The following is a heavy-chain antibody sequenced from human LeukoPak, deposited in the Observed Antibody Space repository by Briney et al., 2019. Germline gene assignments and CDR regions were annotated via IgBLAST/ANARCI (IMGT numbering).Heavy chain of an antibody. J-gene: IGHJ4*02. V-gene: IGHV3-23*05. Sequence: GGSLRLSCTASGFSFSTYSMTWVRQGPGKGLEWVSSIYNSGSKTFYADSVKGRFTISRDNSKNTLYLQMNSLRAEDTAVYYCAEDRMRVGATFVFDYWGQGTLVTVSS. CDR1: GFSFSTYS. D-gene: IGHD1-26*01. CDR3: AEDRMRVGATFVFDY. CDR2: IYNSGSKT.